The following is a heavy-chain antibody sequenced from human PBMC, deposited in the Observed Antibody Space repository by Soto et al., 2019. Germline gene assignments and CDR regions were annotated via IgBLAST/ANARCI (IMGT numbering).Heavy chain of an antibody. CDR3: ARHQGIAVAGIFDY. J-gene: IGHJ4*02. V-gene: IGHV4-61*01. CDR1: GGSVSSGSYY. CDR2: ISYSGST. Sequence: SETLSLTCTVSGGSVSSGSYYWSWIRQPPGKGLEWIGHISYSGSTNYNPPLKSRVTISVDTSKNQFSLKLSSVTATDTAVYYCARHQGIAVAGIFDYWGQGTLVTVSS. D-gene: IGHD6-19*01.